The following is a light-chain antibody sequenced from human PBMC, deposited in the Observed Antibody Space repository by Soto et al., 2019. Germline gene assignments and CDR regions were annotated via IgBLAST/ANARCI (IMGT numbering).Light chain of an antibody. CDR1: QSIGKH. V-gene: IGKV1-39*01. Sequence: DIQMTQSPSFLSASVGDRVTITCRASQSIGKHLNWYQQKPGKAPKFLIYGASTLQSGVPSRFTGSGSGTDFTLTVNSLQAEDFATYYCQQSYTSPTTFGQGRRPEIK. J-gene: IGKJ5*01. CDR3: QQSYTSPTT. CDR2: GAS.